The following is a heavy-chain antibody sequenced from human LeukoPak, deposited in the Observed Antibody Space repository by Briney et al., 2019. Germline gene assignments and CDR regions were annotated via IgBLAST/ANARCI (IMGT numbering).Heavy chain of an antibody. CDR1: GFTLSSYG. V-gene: IGHV3-33*01. CDR2: IWYDGSNK. D-gene: IGHD6-13*01. Sequence: PGGSLRLSCAASGFTLSSYGMHWVRQAPGKGLEWVAVIWYDGSNKYYADSVKGRFTISRDNSKNTLYLQMNSLRAEDTAVYYCARDLHSSSWYPRRYYYGMDVWGQGTTVTVSS. J-gene: IGHJ6*02. CDR3: ARDLHSSSWYPRRYYYGMDV.